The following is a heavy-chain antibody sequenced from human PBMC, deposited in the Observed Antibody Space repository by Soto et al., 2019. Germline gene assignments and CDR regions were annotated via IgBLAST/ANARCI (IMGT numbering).Heavy chain of an antibody. CDR2: VCYRGTT. J-gene: IGHJ4*02. V-gene: IGHV4-39*01. CDR3: ARQGEHSSSYFFDS. D-gene: IGHD6-6*01. CDR1: GDSIDTSSYC. Sequence: PSETLSLTCTVSGDSIDTSSYCWGWIRQPPGKGLEWIGSVCYRGTTYYNPSLKSRLTISVDTSKRQFSLKLSSATAADTAVFYCARQGEHSSSYFFDSWGQGTLVTVSS.